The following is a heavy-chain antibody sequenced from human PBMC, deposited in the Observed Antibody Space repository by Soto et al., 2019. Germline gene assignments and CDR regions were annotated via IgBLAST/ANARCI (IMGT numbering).Heavy chain of an antibody. D-gene: IGHD2-2*01. Sequence: EVQLLESGGGLVQPGGSLRLSCAASGFTFSGYAMSWVRQAPGKGLEWVSAISGSGGSTYYADSVKGRFTISRDNSKNTLYLPMNSLRAEDTAVYYCAKDSLQYQLLLFYYFDYWGQGTLVIVSS. CDR2: ISGSGGST. CDR1: GFTFSGYA. CDR3: AKDSLQYQLLLFYYFDY. V-gene: IGHV3-23*01. J-gene: IGHJ4*02.